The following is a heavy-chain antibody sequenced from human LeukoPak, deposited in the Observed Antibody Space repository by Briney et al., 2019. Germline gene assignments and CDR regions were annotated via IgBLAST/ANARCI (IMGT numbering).Heavy chain of an antibody. CDR3: AKGPYDSSGYYYERVDY. J-gene: IGHJ4*02. CDR1: GFTFSTYG. Sequence: GGSLRLSCAASGFTFSTYGMHWVRQAPGKGLEWVAFIRYDGSNKYYADSVKGRFTISRDNSKNTLYLQMNSLRAEDTALYYCAKGPYDSSGYYYERVDYWGQGTLVTVSS. V-gene: IGHV3-30*02. CDR2: IRYDGSNK. D-gene: IGHD3-22*01.